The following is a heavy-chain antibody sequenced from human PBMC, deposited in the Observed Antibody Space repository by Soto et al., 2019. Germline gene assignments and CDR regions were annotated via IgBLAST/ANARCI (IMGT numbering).Heavy chain of an antibody. Sequence: SETLSLTCSVSGGSISSGDYYWSWIRQPPGKGLEWIGYIYYSGSTYYNPSLKSRVTISVDTSKNQFSLKLSSVTAADTAVYYCASLTYYYDSSGYHRNDYWGQGTLVTVSS. CDR1: GGSISSGDYY. CDR2: IYYSGST. D-gene: IGHD3-22*01. J-gene: IGHJ4*02. V-gene: IGHV4-30-4*01. CDR3: ASLTYYYDSSGYHRNDY.